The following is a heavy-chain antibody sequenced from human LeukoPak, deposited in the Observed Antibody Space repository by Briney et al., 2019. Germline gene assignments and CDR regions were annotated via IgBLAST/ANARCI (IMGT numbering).Heavy chain of an antibody. CDR3: ARHISSGGTYAHFDY. V-gene: IGHV4-59*08. D-gene: IGHD1-26*01. CDR2: IHYNGIT. CDR1: GSMYNYY. J-gene: IGHJ4*02. Sequence: SETLSLTCTVSGSMYNYYWSWIRQPPGKGLEWIGYIHYNGITNYNPSLKSRVTMSLDTSKNQVSLKLNSVTAADTAVYYCARHISSGGTYAHFDYWGQGTLVTVST.